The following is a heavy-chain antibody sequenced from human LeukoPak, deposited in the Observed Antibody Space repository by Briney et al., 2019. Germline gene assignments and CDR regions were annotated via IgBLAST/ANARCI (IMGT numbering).Heavy chain of an antibody. CDR1: GYTFINYG. CDR2: ISAYNGNT. D-gene: IGHD3-9*01. CDR3: AREPEYYDILTGWRRGWFDP. V-gene: IGHV1-18*01. Sequence: GASVKVSCKASGYTFINYGISWVRQAPGQGLEWLGWISAYNGNTNYAQKLQGRVTMTTDTSTSTAYMELRSLRSDDTAVYYCAREPEYYDILTGWRRGWFDPWGQGTLVTVSS. J-gene: IGHJ5*02.